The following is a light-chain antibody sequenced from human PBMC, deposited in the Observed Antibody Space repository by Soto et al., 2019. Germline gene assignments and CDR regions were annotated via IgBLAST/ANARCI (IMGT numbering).Light chain of an antibody. J-gene: IGLJ2*01. CDR2: DTS. Sequence: QTVVTQEPSLTVSPGGTVTLTCGSSTGAVTSGHYPYWFQQKPGQAPRTLIYDTSNKHSWTPARFSGSLLGGKAALTLSGTQPDDEADYYCLLSYSGTRVFGGGTKVTVL. CDR3: LLSYSGTRV. V-gene: IGLV7-46*01. CDR1: TGAVTSGHY.